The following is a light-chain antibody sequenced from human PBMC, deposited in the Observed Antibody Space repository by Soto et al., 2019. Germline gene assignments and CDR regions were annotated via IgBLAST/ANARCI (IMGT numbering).Light chain of an antibody. CDR3: STWDDSLDGSV. J-gene: IGLJ2*01. CDR1: SSNIGTNA. CDR2: NND. V-gene: IGLV1-44*01. Sequence: QSVLTQPPSASGTPGQRVTISCSGGSSNIGTNAVNWYQHVPGTAPKLLIYNNDRRPSGVPDRFSASKSGTSASLAISGLQSAEEADYYCSTWDDSLDGSVFGGGTKLTVL.